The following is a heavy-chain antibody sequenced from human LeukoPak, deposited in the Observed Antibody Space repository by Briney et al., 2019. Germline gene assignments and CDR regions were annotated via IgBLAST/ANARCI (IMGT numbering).Heavy chain of an antibody. CDR3: ARGPSLERPSEAQNWYFDL. CDR2: INPNSGGT. V-gene: IGHV1-2*02. Sequence: GASVKVSCKASGYTFTGYYMHWVRQAPGQGLEWMGWINPNSGGTNYAQKFQGRVTMTRDTSISTAYMELSRLRSDDTAVYYCARGPSLERPSEAQNWYFDLWGRGTLVTVSS. J-gene: IGHJ2*01. CDR1: GYTFTGYY. D-gene: IGHD1-1*01.